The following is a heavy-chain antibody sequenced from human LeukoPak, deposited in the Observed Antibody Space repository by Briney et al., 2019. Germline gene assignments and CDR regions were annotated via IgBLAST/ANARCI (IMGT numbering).Heavy chain of an antibody. CDR2: VRYDGSDK. CDR3: ARRPNDYFDY. V-gene: IGHV3-30*02. Sequence: GGSLRLSCAASGFTFSSYGIHWVRQAPGKGLEWVAFVRYDGSDKYYAGSVKGRFTISRDNSKNTLYLQMTSLRAEDTAVYYCARRPNDYFDYWGQGTLVIVSS. CDR1: GFTFSSYG. J-gene: IGHJ4*02.